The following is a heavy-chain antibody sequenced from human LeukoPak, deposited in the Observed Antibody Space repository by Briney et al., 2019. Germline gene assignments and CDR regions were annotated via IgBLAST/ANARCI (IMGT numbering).Heavy chain of an antibody. CDR2: ISAYDGNT. V-gene: IGHV1-18*01. J-gene: IGHJ3*02. D-gene: IGHD1-26*01. CDR1: GYTFTSYG. CDR3: ARESGIVGAQSDAFDI. Sequence: ASVKVSCKASGYTFTSYGISWVRQAPGQGLEWMGWISAYDGNTNYAQKLQGRVTMTTDPSTSTAYMELRSLRSDDTAVYYCARESGIVGAQSDAFDIWGQGTMVTVSS.